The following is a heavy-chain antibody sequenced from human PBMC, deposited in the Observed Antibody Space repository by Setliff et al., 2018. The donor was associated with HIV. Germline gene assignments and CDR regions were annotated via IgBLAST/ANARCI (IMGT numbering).Heavy chain of an antibody. Sequence: PGESLKISCKASGYSFTNNWIGWVRQMPGKGLEWMGIIYPGDSDIRYSPSFQGQVTISADKAISTAYLQWSSLKASDTGMYYCARAGRGGGSYWTFDYWGQGTLVTVSS. J-gene: IGHJ4*02. CDR3: ARAGRGGGSYWTFDY. CDR2: IYPGDSDI. V-gene: IGHV5-51*01. D-gene: IGHD1-26*01. CDR1: GYSFTNNW.